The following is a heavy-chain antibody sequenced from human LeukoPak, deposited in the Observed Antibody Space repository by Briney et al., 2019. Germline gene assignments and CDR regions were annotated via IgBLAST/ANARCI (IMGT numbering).Heavy chain of an antibody. CDR2: IIPIFGTA. CDR3: ATSLGLPVVFPPYYYMDV. Sequence: ASVKVSCKASGGTFSSYAISWVRQAPGQGLEWMGGIIPIFGTANYAQKFQGRVTITADESTSTAYMELSSLRSEDTAVYYCATSLGLPVVFPPYYYMDVWGKGTTVTVSS. CDR1: GGTFSSYA. D-gene: IGHD2-2*01. V-gene: IGHV1-69*13. J-gene: IGHJ6*03.